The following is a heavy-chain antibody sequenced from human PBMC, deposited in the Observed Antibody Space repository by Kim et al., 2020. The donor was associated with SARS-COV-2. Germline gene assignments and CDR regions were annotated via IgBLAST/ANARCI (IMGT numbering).Heavy chain of an antibody. CDR3: TKAYCSSTNCYLVY. V-gene: IGHV3-9*01. D-gene: IGHD2-2*01. Sequence: YEDSVKSRSTISRDNAKTSLYLQMSSLRAEDTALYYCTKAYCSSTNCYLVYWGQGTLVTVSS. J-gene: IGHJ4*02.